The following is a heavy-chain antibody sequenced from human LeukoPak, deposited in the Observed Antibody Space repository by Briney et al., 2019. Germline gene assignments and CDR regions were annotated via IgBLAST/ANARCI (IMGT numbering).Heavy chain of an antibody. CDR1: GFTFSSYG. V-gene: IGHV3-30*18. Sequence: PGRSLRLSCAASGFTFSSYGMHWVRQAPGKGLEWVAVISYDGNNKYYADSVRGRFTITRDNSKNTLYLRTNSLRAEDTAVYYCAKALVVGAQVYYYGMDVWGQGTTVTVSS. J-gene: IGHJ6*02. CDR3: AKALVVGAQVYYYGMDV. CDR2: ISYDGNNK. D-gene: IGHD1-26*01.